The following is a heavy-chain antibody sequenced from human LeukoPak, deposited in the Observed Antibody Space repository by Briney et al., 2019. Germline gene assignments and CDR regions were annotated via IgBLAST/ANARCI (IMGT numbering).Heavy chain of an antibody. CDR1: GFTFSDYY. Sequence: GGSLRLSCAASGFTFSDYYMSWIRQAPGKGLEWVSYISSSGSTIYYADSVKGRFTIPRDNAKNSLYLQMNSLRAEDTAVYYRARGGYCSSTSCGTFDYWGQGTLVTVSS. J-gene: IGHJ4*02. V-gene: IGHV3-11*01. CDR2: ISSSGSTI. CDR3: ARGGYCSSTSCGTFDY. D-gene: IGHD2-2*01.